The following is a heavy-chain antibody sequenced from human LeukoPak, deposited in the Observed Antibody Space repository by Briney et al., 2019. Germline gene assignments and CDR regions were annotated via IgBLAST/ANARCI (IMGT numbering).Heavy chain of an antibody. CDR2: INHSGST. Sequence: MPSETLSLTCAVYGGSFSGYYWSSIRQPPGKGLEWIGEINHSGSTNYNPSLKSRVTISVDTSKNQFSLKLSSVTAADTAVYYCARGSGYSYGYHYWGQGTLVTVSS. J-gene: IGHJ4*02. D-gene: IGHD5-18*01. V-gene: IGHV4-34*01. CDR3: ARGSGYSYGYHY. CDR1: GGSFSGYY.